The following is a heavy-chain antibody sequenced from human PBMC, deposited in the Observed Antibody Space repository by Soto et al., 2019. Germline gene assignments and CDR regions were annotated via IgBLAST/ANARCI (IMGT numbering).Heavy chain of an antibody. D-gene: IGHD2-8*01. CDR2: IIPIFGTA. CDR3: ARMNCTNGVCYEDY. CDR1: GGTFSSYA. V-gene: IGHV1-69*13. J-gene: IGHJ4*02. Sequence: GASVKVSCKASGGTFSSYAISCVRQAPGQGLEWMGGIIPIFGTANYAQKFQGRVTITADESTSTAYMELSSLRSEDTAVYYCARMNCTNGVCYEDYWGQGTLVTVS.